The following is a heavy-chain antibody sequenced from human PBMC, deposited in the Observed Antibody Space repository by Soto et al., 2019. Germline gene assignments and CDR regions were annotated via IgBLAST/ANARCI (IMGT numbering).Heavy chain of an antibody. D-gene: IGHD4-17*01. V-gene: IGHV1-69*12. CDR3: ASNYGDYRYYYGMDV. J-gene: IGHJ6*02. CDR1: GGTFSSYA. CDR2: IIPLFGTA. Sequence: QVQLVQSGAEVKKPGSSVKVSCKASGGTFSSYAISWVRQAPGQGLEWMAGIIPLFGTADYAQKFQGRVTITADEYTSTAYMELSSLRSEDTAVYYCASNYGDYRYYYGMDVWGQGTTVTVSS.